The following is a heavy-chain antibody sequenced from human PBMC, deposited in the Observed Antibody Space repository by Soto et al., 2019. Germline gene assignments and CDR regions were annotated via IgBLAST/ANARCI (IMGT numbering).Heavy chain of an antibody. CDR2: IYWDDDK. CDR1: GFSLSTNAVG. Sequence: QITLKESGPTLVKPTQTLTLTCTFSGFSLSTNAVGVGWIRQPPGKALEWLALIYWDDDKRFSPSLKSRLTHTKDTSKKQVVLTMTNMDPLDTATYYCAHGYSYAPYFVSWGQGTLVTVSS. D-gene: IGHD5-18*01. J-gene: IGHJ4*02. V-gene: IGHV2-5*02. CDR3: AHGYSYAPYFVS.